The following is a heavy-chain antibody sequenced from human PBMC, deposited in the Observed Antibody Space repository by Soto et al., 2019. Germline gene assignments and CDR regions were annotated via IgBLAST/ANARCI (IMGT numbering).Heavy chain of an antibody. J-gene: IGHJ4*02. D-gene: IGHD3-22*01. Sequence: QFQLVQSGPEVKKPGASVKVSCKTSGYTFSNYGISWVRQAPGQGLEWMGWISAYNGQTNHAQNFTGRITMTRDTSTTTIHMELRNLKSDDTAVYYCARDFDYSAASGGRGWGQGTPVTVSS. CDR3: ARDFDYSAASGGRG. V-gene: IGHV1-18*01. CDR1: GYTFSNYG. CDR2: ISAYNGQT.